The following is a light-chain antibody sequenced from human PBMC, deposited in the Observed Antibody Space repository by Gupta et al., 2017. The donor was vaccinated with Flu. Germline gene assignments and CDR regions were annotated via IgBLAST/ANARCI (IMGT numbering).Light chain of an antibody. J-gene: IGKJ2*01. CDR2: GAS. Sequence: GERATLSCRASQSVSSSYLAWYQQKPGQAPRLLIYGASSRATGIPDRFSGSGSGTDFTLTISRLEPEDFAVYYCQQYGSQGTFGQGTKLEIK. V-gene: IGKV3-20*01. CDR1: QSVSSSY. CDR3: QQYGSQGT.